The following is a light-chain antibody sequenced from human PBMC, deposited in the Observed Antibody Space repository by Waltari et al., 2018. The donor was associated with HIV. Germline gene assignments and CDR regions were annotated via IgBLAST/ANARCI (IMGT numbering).Light chain of an antibody. Sequence: RVNITCRASQNINKHLNWYQHKSGKAPKLLIYAASSLQSGVPSSFSGSGSGTNFTLTINTLQPEDFAIYYCQQSYSTLRITFGQGTRLDIK. CDR1: QNINKH. CDR3: QQSYSTLRIT. CDR2: AAS. J-gene: IGKJ5*01. V-gene: IGKV1-39*01.